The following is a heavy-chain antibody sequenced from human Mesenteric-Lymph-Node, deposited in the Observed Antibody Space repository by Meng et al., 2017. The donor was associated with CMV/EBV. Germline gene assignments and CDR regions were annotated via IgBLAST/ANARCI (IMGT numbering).Heavy chain of an antibody. Sequence: SETLSLTCTVSGGSISSSSYYWGWIRQPPGKGLEWIGSIYYSGSTYYNPSLKSRVTISVDTSKNQFSLKLNSVTAAETAVYYCARGSSGFYTINYFDPWGQGALVTVSS. CDR2: IYYSGST. V-gene: IGHV4-39*07. D-gene: IGHD2-2*02. J-gene: IGHJ5*02. CDR1: GGSISSSSYY. CDR3: ARGSSGFYTINYFDP.